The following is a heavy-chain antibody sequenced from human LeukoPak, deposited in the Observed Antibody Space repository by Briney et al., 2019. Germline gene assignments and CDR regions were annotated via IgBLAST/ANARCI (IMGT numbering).Heavy chain of an antibody. CDR1: GGSVRSYY. Sequence: SETLSLTCSVSGGSVRSYYWSWIRQFAGKELQWIWYIYTSGSTDYNPSLKSRVSISVDRSRNLIFLNLRSVTAADTAVYYCAGGPAWAGTAFDFWGQGSRVTVSS. J-gene: IGHJ4*02. D-gene: IGHD6-19*01. CDR2: IYTSGST. V-gene: IGHV4-4*09. CDR3: AGGPAWAGTAFDF.